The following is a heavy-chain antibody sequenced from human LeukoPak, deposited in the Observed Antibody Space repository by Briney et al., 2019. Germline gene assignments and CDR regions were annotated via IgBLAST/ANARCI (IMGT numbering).Heavy chain of an antibody. CDR2: ISGGGGGT. V-gene: IGHV3-23*01. CDR3: ASYDSGSYYKGFDY. CDR1: GFTFSSFA. J-gene: IGHJ4*02. D-gene: IGHD3-10*01. Sequence: GGSLRLSCAASGFTFSSFAMSWVRQAPGKGLEWVSSISGGGGGTYYADSVKGRFTISRDNSKNTLYLQMNSLRAEDTAVYYCASYDSGSYYKGFDYWGQGTLVTVSS.